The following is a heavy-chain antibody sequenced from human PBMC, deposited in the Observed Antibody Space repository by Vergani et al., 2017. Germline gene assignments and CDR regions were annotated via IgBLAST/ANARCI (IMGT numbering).Heavy chain of an antibody. CDR2: IYYNGRQ. CDR3: ARQILSXCGNDRCYGAAFDI. D-gene: IGHD2-21*01. V-gene: IGHV4-38-2*02. CDR1: GYSITSGYF. J-gene: IGHJ3*02. Sequence: QVQLQESGPGLVKASETLALSCIVSGYSITSGYFWGWIRQPPGKGLEWIDSIYYNGRQSNNPSLKSRVTISLDMSNNHFSLRLTSVTAADTAVYYCARQILSXCGNDRCYGAAFDIWGQGTMVTVSS.